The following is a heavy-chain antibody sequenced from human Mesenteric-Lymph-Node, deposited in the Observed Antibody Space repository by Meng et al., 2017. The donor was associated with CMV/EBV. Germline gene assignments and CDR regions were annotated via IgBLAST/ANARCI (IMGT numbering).Heavy chain of an antibody. CDR2: INHSGST. CDR3: ARHQRWLKSEGGFNY. D-gene: IGHD4-23*01. J-gene: IGHJ4*02. V-gene: IGHV4-34*01. CDR1: GGSLRGYY. Sequence: QGQLQRRGEVLLKPSETLSLTCVVYGGSLRGYYWSWIRQPPGKGLEWIGEINHSGSTNYNPSLKSRVTISVDTSKNQFSLKLSSVTAAGTAVYYCARHQRWLKSEGGFNYWGQGTLVTVAS.